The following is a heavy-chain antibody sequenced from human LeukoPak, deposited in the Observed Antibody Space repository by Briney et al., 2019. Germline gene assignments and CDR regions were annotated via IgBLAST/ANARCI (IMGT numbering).Heavy chain of an antibody. J-gene: IGHJ4*02. Sequence: GGSLRLSCAASGFTFSSFPMHRVRQAPGKGLEWVAVISYDGSTKYYGDSLKGRFTISRDNSKSTLFLQMNSLRAGDTAVYYCASQSPGPDYYFDYWGRGTLVTVSS. D-gene: IGHD1-14*01. CDR3: ASQSPGPDYYFDY. V-gene: IGHV3-30*01. CDR2: ISYDGSTK. CDR1: GFTFSSFP.